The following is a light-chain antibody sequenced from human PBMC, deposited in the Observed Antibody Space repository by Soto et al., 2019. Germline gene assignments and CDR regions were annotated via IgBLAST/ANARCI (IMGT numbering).Light chain of an antibody. CDR2: WGK. J-gene: IGLJ1*01. V-gene: IGLV2-23*01. CDR1: RRDFGAYYL. CDR3: CSYAGTVAYV. Sequence: QSALTQPSSVFGAPGQSVTISCAGNRRDFGAYYLVSWYQKPPGQAPKPLIFWGKNRPPGISNCFSGSKSGDTASLTIAGLQAEDEADYFCCSYAGTVAYVFGTGTKVTVL.